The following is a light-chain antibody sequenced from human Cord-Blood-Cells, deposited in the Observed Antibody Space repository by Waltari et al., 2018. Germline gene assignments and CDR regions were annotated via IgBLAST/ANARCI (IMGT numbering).Light chain of an antibody. V-gene: IGLV3-1*01. CDR3: QAWDSSTVV. Sequence: SYELTQPPSVSVSPGQTASITCSGEQLADKYACWYQQKPGQSPVLVIYQDSKPPSGIPERFSGSNSGNTATLTISGTQAMDEADYYCQAWDSSTVVFGGGTKLTVL. CDR1: QLADKY. J-gene: IGLJ2*01. CDR2: QDS.